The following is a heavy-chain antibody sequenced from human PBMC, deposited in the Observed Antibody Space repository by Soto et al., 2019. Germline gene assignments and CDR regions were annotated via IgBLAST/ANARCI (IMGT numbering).Heavy chain of an antibody. V-gene: IGHV3-30*03. J-gene: IGHJ4*02. D-gene: IGHD5-12*01. CDR3: ARGVRGVATIAIGFCLDY. Sequence: QVQLVESGGGVVQPGRSLRLSCAASGFIFNSYGMHWIRQAPGKGLEWVAVISYDGSNIFYADSVKGRFTVSRDNSNNTLYLQMNSLRGDDTAVYYCARGVRGVATIAIGFCLDYWGQGTLVT. CDR2: ISYDGSNI. CDR1: GFIFNSYG.